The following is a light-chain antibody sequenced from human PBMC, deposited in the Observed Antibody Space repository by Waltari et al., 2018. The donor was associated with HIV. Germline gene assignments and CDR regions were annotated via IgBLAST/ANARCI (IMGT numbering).Light chain of an antibody. J-gene: IGKJ4*01. CDR1: QDIDNY. Sequence: DIQLIQSPSSLSASVGDSITITCQASQDIDNYLNWYRQKPGKAPQLLIYDASHLETGVPSRFTGRGYGTHFTFTISSLQPEDFAIYFCQQHDGLPPTFGGGTRV. CDR3: QQHDGLPPT. CDR2: DAS. V-gene: IGKV1-33*01.